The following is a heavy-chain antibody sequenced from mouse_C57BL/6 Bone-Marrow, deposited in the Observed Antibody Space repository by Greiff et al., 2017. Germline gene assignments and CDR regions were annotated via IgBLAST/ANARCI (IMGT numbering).Heavy chain of an antibody. Sequence: QVQLQQPGAELVKPGASVKLSCKASGYTFTSYWMQWVKQRPGQGLEWIGEIDPSDSYTNYNQKFKGKATLTVYTSSSTAYMQLSSLTAEDSAVYYCGRSSYSNPAWFAYWGQGTLVTVSA. CDR2: IDPSDSYT. J-gene: IGHJ3*01. D-gene: IGHD2-5*01. CDR3: GRSSYSNPAWFAY. CDR1: GYTFTSYW. V-gene: IGHV1-50*01.